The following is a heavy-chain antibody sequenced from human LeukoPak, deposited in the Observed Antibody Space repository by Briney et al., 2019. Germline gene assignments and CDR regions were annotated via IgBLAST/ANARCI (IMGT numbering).Heavy chain of an antibody. D-gene: IGHD3-3*01. CDR3: ARLPDFWSGYYEGFGYYYGMDV. V-gene: IGHV4-61*08. Sequence: PSETLSLTCTASGGSISSGGYYWSWIRQPPGKGLEWIGYIYYSGSTNYNPSLKSRVTISVDTSKNQFSLKLSSVTAADTAVYYCARLPDFWSGYYEGFGYYYGMDVWGQGTTVTVSS. CDR1: GGSISSGGYY. J-gene: IGHJ6*02. CDR2: IYYSGST.